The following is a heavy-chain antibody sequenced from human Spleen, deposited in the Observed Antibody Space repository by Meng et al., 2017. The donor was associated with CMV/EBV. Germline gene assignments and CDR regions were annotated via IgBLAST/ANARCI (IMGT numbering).Heavy chain of an antibody. CDR2: MNPNSGNT. CDR3: ARDFWSGNSLYGMDV. J-gene: IGHJ6*02. CDR1: GYTFTSYG. V-gene: IGHV1-8*03. Sequence: ASVKVSCKASGYTFTSYGISWVRQAAGQGLEWMGWMNPNSGNTGYAQKFQGRVTITRNTSISTAYMELSSLRSEDTAVYYCARDFWSGNSLYGMDVWGQGTTVTVSS. D-gene: IGHD3-3*01.